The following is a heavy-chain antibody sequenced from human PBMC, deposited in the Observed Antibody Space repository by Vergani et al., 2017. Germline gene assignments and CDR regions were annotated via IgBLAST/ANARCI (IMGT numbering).Heavy chain of an antibody. D-gene: IGHD6-19*01. CDR3: ARDLGGWLGLSY. Sequence: QVQLVQSGAEVKKPGASVKVSCKASGYTFTGYYMHWVRQAPGQGLEWMGRINPNSGGTNYAQKFQGRVTMTRDTSISTAYMGLSSLRSEDTAVYYCARDLGGWLGLSYWSQGSLVTVSS. J-gene: IGHJ4*02. CDR1: GYTFTGYY. V-gene: IGHV1-2*06. CDR2: INPNSGGT.